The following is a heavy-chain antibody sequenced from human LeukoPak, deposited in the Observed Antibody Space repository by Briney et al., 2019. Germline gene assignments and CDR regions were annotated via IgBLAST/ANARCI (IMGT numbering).Heavy chain of an antibody. J-gene: IGHJ4*02. CDR3: AKEMGPMVHGDY. D-gene: IGHD2-8*01. CDR2: IHRDETT. V-gene: IGHV3-66*01. CDR1: GFTVSNNY. Sequence: GGSLRLSCAASGFTVSNNYMNRVRQAPGKGLEWVSAIHRDETTHYADSVKGRFTISRDNSKNTLFLQMTDLRAEDTAVYYCAKEMGPMVHGDYWGQGTLVTVSS.